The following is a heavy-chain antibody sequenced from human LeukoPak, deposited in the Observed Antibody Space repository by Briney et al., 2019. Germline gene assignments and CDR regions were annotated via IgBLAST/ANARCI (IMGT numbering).Heavy chain of an antibody. J-gene: IGHJ5*02. CDR2: IWYDGSKK. D-gene: IGHD5-18*01. CDR3: AKDLSYGSNWFDP. V-gene: IGHV3-33*06. CDR1: GFTFSSHG. Sequence: GGSLRLSCAASGFTFSSHGMHWVRQAPGKGLEWVALIWYDGSKKNYADSVKGRFTISRDDSKSTLYLQINSLRAEDTAVYYCAKDLSYGSNWFDPWGQGTLVTVSS.